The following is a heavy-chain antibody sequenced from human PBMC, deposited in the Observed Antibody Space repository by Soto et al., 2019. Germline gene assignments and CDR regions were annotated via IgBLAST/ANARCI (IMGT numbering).Heavy chain of an antibody. CDR3: ARDHAAAGTWWFDP. D-gene: IGHD6-13*01. V-gene: IGHV1-3*01. CDR2: INAGNGNT. J-gene: IGHJ5*02. CDR1: GYTFTSYA. Sequence: ASVKVSCKASGYTFTSYAMHWVRQAPGQRLEWMGWINAGNGNTKYSQKFQGRVTITRDTSASTAYMELSSLRSEDTAVYYCARDHAAAGTWWFDPWGQGTLVTSPQ.